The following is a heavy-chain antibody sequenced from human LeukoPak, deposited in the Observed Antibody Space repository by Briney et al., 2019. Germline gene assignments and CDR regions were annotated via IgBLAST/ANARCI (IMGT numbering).Heavy chain of an antibody. CDR2: INHSGST. D-gene: IGHD3-22*01. Sequence: SETLSLTCAVYGGSFSGYYWSWIRQPPGKGLEWIGEINHSGSTNYNPSLKSRVTISVDTSKNQFSLKLSSVTAVDTAVYYCARGSSGYYSLYYFDYWGQGTLVTASS. V-gene: IGHV4-34*01. CDR3: ARGSSGYYSLYYFDY. CDR1: GGSFSGYY. J-gene: IGHJ4*02.